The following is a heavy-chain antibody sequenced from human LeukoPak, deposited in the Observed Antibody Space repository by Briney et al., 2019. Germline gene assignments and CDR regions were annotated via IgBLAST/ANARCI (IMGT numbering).Heavy chain of an antibody. CDR2: IYYSGST. Sequence: SETLSLTCTVSGGSISSSSYYWGWIRQPPGKGLEWIGSIYYSGSTYYNPSLKSRVTISVDTSKNQFSLKLSSVTAADTAVYYCARRLRYYDSSGYYYVYYFDYWGQGSLVTVSS. CDR1: GGSISSSSYY. V-gene: IGHV4-39*01. D-gene: IGHD3-22*01. CDR3: ARRLRYYDSSGYYYVYYFDY. J-gene: IGHJ4*02.